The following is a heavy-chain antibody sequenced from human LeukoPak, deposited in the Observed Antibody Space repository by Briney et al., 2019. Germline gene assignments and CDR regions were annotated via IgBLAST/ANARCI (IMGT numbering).Heavy chain of an antibody. CDR3: ARDKAYYDRSGYYGGIDY. V-gene: IGHV1-69*13. D-gene: IGHD3-22*01. Sequence: SVKVSCKASGGTFSSYAISWVRQAPGQGLEWMGGIIPIFGTANYAQKFQGRVTITADESTSTAYMELSSLRSEDTAVYYCARDKAYYDRSGYYGGIDYWGQGTLVTVSS. CDR1: GGTFSSYA. J-gene: IGHJ4*02. CDR2: IIPIFGTA.